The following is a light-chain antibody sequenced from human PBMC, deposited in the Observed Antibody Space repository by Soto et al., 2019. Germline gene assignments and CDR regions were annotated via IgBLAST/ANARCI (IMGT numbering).Light chain of an antibody. CDR3: QQLNSYPL. CDR1: QGISSY. V-gene: IGKV1-9*01. Sequence: DIQLTQSPSFLSASVGDRVTITCRASQGISSYLAWYQQKPGKAPKLLIYAASTLQSGVPSRFSGSGSGTEFTLTISSLQPEDFATYSCQQLNSYPLFGGGTKVEIK. J-gene: IGKJ4*01. CDR2: AAS.